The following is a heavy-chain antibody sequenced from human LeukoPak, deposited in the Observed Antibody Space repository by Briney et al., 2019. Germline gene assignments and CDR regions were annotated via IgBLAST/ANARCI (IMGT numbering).Heavy chain of an antibody. Sequence: GGSLRLSCAASGFTFSSYTMHWVRQAPGKGLEWVSSISSSGTYIYYADSVKGRFTISRDDAKNSLYLQMDTLRAGGTAVYYCARDRGGYYYGEGSNWFDPWGQGTLVTVSS. CDR2: ISSSGTYI. CDR3: ARDRGGYYYGEGSNWFDP. D-gene: IGHD4-17*01. V-gene: IGHV3-21*01. J-gene: IGHJ5*02. CDR1: GFTFSSYT.